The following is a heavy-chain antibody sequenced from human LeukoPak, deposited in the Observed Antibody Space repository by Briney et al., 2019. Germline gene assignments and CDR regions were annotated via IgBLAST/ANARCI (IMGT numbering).Heavy chain of an antibody. V-gene: IGHV3-30*04. CDR2: ISYDGSNK. J-gene: IGHJ4*02. Sequence: GGSLRLSCAASGFTFSSYAMHWVRQAPGKGLEWVAVISYDGSNKYYADSVKGRFTISRDNSKNTLYLQMNSLRAEDTAVYYCAKDAPREWEAIDYWGQGTLVTVSS. CDR3: AKDAPREWEAIDY. CDR1: GFTFSSYA. D-gene: IGHD1-26*01.